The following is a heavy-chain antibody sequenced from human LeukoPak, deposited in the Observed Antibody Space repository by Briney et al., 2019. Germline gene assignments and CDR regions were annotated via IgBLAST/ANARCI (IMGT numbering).Heavy chain of an antibody. D-gene: IGHD6-19*01. CDR3: AREAIAVAGTAFDY. V-gene: IGHV4-30-4*01. Sequence: ASETLSLTCTVSGGSISSGDYYWSWIRQPPGKGLEWIGYIYYSGSTYYNPSLKSRVTISVDTSKNQISLKLSSVTAADTAVYYCAREAIAVAGTAFDYWGQGTLVTVSS. CDR2: IYYSGST. CDR1: GGSISSGDYY. J-gene: IGHJ4*02.